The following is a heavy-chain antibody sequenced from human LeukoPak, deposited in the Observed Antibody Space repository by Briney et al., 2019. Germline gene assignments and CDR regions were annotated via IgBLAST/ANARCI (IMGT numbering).Heavy chain of an antibody. V-gene: IGHV1-8*02. D-gene: IGHD2-2*01. Sequence: ASVKVSCKASGYTFTSYGISWVRQAPGQGLEWMGLMNPNRGNTGYAQKFQGRVTMTRNTSMSTAYMELSSLTSEDTAVYYCARGPYCSSTSCDGEGLDHWGQGTLVTVSS. CDR3: ARGPYCSSTSCDGEGLDH. J-gene: IGHJ4*02. CDR1: GYTFTSYG. CDR2: MNPNRGNT.